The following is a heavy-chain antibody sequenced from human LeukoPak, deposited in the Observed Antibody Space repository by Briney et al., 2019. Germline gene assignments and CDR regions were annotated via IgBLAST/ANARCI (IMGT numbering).Heavy chain of an antibody. CDR1: GGSLSSFY. CDR2: IYSSGNT. CDR3: ARSPHIWFAERGWFDP. Sequence: SETLSLTCTVSGGSLSSFYWSWIRQPAGKGLEWIGRIYSSGNTNYNPSLKSRVTISVDTSKNQFSLKLSSVTAADTAFYFCARSPHIWFAERGWFDPWGQGTLVTVS. V-gene: IGHV4-4*07. J-gene: IGHJ5*02. D-gene: IGHD3-10*01.